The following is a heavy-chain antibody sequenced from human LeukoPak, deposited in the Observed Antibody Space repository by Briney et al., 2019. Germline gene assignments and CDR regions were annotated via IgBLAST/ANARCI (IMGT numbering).Heavy chain of an antibody. Sequence: PSETLSLTCTVSGGSISSSPYYWSWIRQPPGEGLEWIGEVNHSGSTNYNPSLKSRVTISVDTSKNQFSLKLSSVTAADTAVYYCAGEASGYDAFDIWGQGTMVTVSS. CDR2: VNHSGST. D-gene: IGHD3-22*01. V-gene: IGHV4-39*07. CDR1: GGSISSSPYY. CDR3: AGEASGYDAFDI. J-gene: IGHJ3*02.